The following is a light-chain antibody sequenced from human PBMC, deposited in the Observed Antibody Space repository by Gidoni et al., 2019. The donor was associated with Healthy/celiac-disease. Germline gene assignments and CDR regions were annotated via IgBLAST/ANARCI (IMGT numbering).Light chain of an antibody. V-gene: IGKV1-5*01. J-gene: IGKJ4*01. Sequence: DIQMTQSPHTLSASVVDRVTITCRASQSISSWLAWYQQKPEKAAKLLIYDATSLESGVPTMFSSSGSGAEFTITISSLQPDDFATYYFQQYNSYPLTFGGGTKVEIK. CDR2: DAT. CDR1: QSISSW. CDR3: QQYNSYPLT.